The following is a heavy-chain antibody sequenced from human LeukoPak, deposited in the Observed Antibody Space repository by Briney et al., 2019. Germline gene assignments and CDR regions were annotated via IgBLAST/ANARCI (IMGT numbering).Heavy chain of an antibody. CDR3: ARGFGVVISMIYFDY. CDR2: IYTSGST. Sequence: SQTLSLTCTVSGGSISSGSYYWSWIRQPAGKGLEWIGRIYTSGSTNYNPSLKSRVTISVDTSKNQFSLKLSSVTAADTAVYYCARGFGVVISMIYFDYWGQGTLVTVSS. D-gene: IGHD3-3*01. J-gene: IGHJ4*02. CDR1: GGSISSGSYY. V-gene: IGHV4-61*02.